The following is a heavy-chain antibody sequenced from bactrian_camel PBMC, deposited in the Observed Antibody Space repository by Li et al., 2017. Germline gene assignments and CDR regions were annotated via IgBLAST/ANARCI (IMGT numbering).Heavy chain of an antibody. CDR2: MDTRDSKV. J-gene: IGHJ4*01. D-gene: IGHD2*01. CDR3: AVRLNSGCPVLPKDFSD. CDR1: VYMYTVHC. Sequence: HVQLVESGGASVQAGGSLKLTCESSVYMYTVHCMSWFRQVPGKEREAVAGMDTRDSKVLYSDYVKGRFTISRGNADHTLYLQMNSLKPGDTAMYHCAVRLNSGCPVLPKDFSDWGQGTQVTVS. V-gene: IGHV3S1*01.